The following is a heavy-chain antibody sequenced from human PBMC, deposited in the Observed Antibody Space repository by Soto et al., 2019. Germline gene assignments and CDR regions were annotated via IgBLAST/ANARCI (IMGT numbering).Heavy chain of an antibody. V-gene: IGHV3-74*01. CDR1: GFTFSNYW. D-gene: IGHD6-13*01. J-gene: IGHJ6*02. CDR2: IFSDGSST. Sequence: QPGGSLRLSCAASGFTFSNYWMHWVRQAPGKGLLWVARIFSDGSSTRYADSVKGRFTISRDNAKNTLWLQMNSLRVEDTAVYFCARGDSSTYFYYYGLDVWGQGTTVTVSS. CDR3: ARGDSSTYFYYYGLDV.